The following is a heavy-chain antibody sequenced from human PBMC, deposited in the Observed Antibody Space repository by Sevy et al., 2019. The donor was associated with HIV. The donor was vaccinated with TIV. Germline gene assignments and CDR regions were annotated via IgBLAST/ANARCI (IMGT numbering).Heavy chain of an antibody. CDR3: ARRSYGDGGYSSSLGWFDP. CDR2: IYYSGST. D-gene: IGHD6-6*01. J-gene: IGHJ5*02. V-gene: IGHV4-59*12. Sequence: SETLSLTCTVSGGSISSYYWTWIRQPPGKGLEWIGYIYYSGSTNYNPSLKSRVTISVDTSKNQFSLKLSSVTAADTAVYYCARRSYGDGGYSSSLGWFDPWGQGTLVTVSS. CDR1: GGSISSYY.